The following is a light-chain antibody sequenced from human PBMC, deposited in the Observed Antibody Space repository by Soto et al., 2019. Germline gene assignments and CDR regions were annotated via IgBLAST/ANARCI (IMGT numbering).Light chain of an antibody. V-gene: IGKV3-20*01. J-gene: IGKJ1*01. CDR2: GAS. CDR3: QQYGSSPTT. CDR1: QSVFNNH. Sequence: EIVLTQYPGTLYLSPGERATLSCRASQSVFNNHIGWYQPKPGQAPRRLIFGASFRATGIPDRFSGSGSGTDFTLTISRLEPEDFAVYDCQQYGSSPTTFGQGTKVDIK.